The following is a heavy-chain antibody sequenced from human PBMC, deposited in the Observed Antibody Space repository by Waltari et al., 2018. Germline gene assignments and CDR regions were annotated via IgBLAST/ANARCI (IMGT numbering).Heavy chain of an antibody. CDR3: ARDFASTYFFDY. J-gene: IGHJ4*02. Sequence: QVQLVESGGGVVQPGRSLRLSCAASGFDFRVYVMHWVRQAPGKGLEWVAVIWYDGCYEYYADSVKGRFTISRDNSKDTLYLQMNSLRAEDTAVYYCARDFASTYFFDYWGQGTLVTVSS. CDR2: IWYDGCYE. CDR1: GFDFRVYV. V-gene: IGHV3-33*01.